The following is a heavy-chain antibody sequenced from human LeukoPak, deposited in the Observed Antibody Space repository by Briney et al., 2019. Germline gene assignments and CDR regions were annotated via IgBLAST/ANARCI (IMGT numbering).Heavy chain of an antibody. J-gene: IGHJ6*02. V-gene: IGHV3-23*01. CDR3: ARGVTNGMDV. Sequence: GGSLRLSCAASGFTINNYAMSWVRQAPGKGLEWVSALSSSGENTYYADSVKGRFTISRDNAKNSLYLQMNSLRAEDTAVYYCARGVTNGMDVWGQGTTVTVSS. CDR1: GFTINNYA. CDR2: LSSSGENT. D-gene: IGHD1-1*01.